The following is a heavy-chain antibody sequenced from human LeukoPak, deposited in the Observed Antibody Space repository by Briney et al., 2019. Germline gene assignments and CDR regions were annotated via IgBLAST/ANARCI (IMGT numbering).Heavy chain of an antibody. Sequence: ASVKVSFKASGYTFTGYYIHWVRQAPGQGLEWMGWINPNTGGTYYAQKFQGRATWTSDTSITTAYMELSSLRSDDTAVYFCAREGMDYGGNSVFVLWGQGTLVTVSS. D-gene: IGHD4-23*01. CDR1: GYTFTGYY. V-gene: IGHV1-2*02. J-gene: IGHJ4*02. CDR2: INPNTGGT. CDR3: AREGMDYGGNSVFVL.